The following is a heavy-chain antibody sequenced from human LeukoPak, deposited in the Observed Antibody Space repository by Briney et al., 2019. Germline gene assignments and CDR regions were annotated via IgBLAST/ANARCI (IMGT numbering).Heavy chain of an antibody. CDR1: GYAFTGYY. D-gene: IGHD4-17*01. V-gene: IGHV1-2*02. J-gene: IGHJ4*02. CDR2: INPNSGGT. CDR3: AGGNDYGDYFDY. Sequence: ASVKVSCKASGYAFTGYYMHWVRQAPGQGLEWMGWINPNSGGTNYAQKFQGRVTMTRDTSISTAYMELSRLRSDDTAVYYCAGGNDYGDYFDYWGQGTLVTVSS.